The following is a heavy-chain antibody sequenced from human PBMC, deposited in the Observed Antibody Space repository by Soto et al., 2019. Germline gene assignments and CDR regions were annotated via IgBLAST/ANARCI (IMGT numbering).Heavy chain of an antibody. CDR1: GGTFSSYA. CDR2: IIPIFGTA. CDR3: ASGWVSVVVPAAQYFDY. D-gene: IGHD2-2*01. Sequence: ASVKVSCKASGGTFSSYAISWVRQAPGQGLEWMGGIIPIFGTANYAQKFQGRVTITADKSTSTAYMELSSLRSEDTAVYYCASGWVSVVVPAAQYFDYWGRGTLVTVSS. J-gene: IGHJ4*02. V-gene: IGHV1-69*06.